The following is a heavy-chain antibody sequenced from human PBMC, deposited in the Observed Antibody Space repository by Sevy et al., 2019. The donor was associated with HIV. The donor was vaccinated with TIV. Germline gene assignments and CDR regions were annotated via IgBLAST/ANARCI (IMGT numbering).Heavy chain of an antibody. Sequence: GGSLRLSCAASGFTFSSYSMNWVRQAPGKGLEWVSSISSSSSYIYYADSVKGRFTISRDNAKYSLYLQMNSLRAEDTAVYYCARDHDILTGYYRNGPDAFDIWGQGTMVTVSS. J-gene: IGHJ3*02. D-gene: IGHD3-9*01. V-gene: IGHV3-21*01. CDR3: ARDHDILTGYYRNGPDAFDI. CDR2: ISSSSSYI. CDR1: GFTFSSYS.